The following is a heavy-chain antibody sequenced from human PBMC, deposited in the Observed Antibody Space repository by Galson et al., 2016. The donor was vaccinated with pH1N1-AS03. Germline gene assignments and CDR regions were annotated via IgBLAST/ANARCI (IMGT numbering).Heavy chain of an antibody. CDR3: ASAPRGSGSSYYFDY. V-gene: IGHV3-23*01. CDR1: GFTFSTYA. Sequence: SLRLSCAASGFTFSTYAMSWVRQAPGKGLEWVSSISGADLSTYYADSVKGRFTVSRDNSKNTLYLQMNGLRAEDTAVYYCASAPRGSGSSYYFDYWGQGTLVTVSS. J-gene: IGHJ4*02. D-gene: IGHD6-6*01. CDR2: ISGADLST.